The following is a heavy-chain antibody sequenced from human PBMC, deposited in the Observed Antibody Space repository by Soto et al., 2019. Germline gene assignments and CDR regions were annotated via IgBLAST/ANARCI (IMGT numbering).Heavy chain of an antibody. V-gene: IGHV3-66*01. D-gene: IGHD6-19*01. CDR3: AREASGSGWWSQGSFES. Sequence: EVQLVESGGGLVQPGGSLRLACAGSGFTVTDSYMSWVRQAPGKGLEWVSSIYLSGSTYYADSVKGRITISRDISKNTVFLQMNSLRVEHTAVYYCAREASGSGWWSQGSFESWGQGTLVTVSS. CDR1: GFTVTDSY. CDR2: IYLSGST. J-gene: IGHJ4*02.